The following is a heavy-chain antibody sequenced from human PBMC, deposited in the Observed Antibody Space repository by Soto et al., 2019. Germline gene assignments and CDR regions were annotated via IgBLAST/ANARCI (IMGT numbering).Heavy chain of an antibody. V-gene: IGHV2-5*01. Sequence: QITLKESGPTLVKPTQTLTLTCTFSGFSLSTSGVGVGWIRQPPGKALEWLALIYWNDDKSYSPSLKSRLTITKDTSKNQVVLTMTNMDPVDTATYYCAHRPPSMEYYDYWGQGTLVTVSS. J-gene: IGHJ4*02. CDR3: AHRPPSMEYYDY. D-gene: IGHD6-6*01. CDR1: GFSLSTSGVG. CDR2: IYWNDDK.